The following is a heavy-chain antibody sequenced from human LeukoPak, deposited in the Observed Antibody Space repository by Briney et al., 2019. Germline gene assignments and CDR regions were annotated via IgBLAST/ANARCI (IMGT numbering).Heavy chain of an antibody. D-gene: IGHD4-17*01. V-gene: IGHV3-74*01. CDR2: INSDGSST. CDR3: ANSSRYPYGDYDY. Sequence: GGSLRLSCAASGFTFSSYWMHWVRQVPGKGLVWVSRINSDGSSTSYADSVKGRFTISRDNAKNTLYVQMNSLRAEDTAVYYCANSSRYPYGDYDYWGQGTLVTVSS. J-gene: IGHJ4*02. CDR1: GFTFSSYW.